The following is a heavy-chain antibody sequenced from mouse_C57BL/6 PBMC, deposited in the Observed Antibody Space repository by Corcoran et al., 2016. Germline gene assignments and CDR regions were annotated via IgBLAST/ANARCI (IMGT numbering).Heavy chain of an antibody. CDR2: IYPGDGDT. J-gene: IGHJ4*01. V-gene: IGHV1-80*01. D-gene: IGHD1-1*01. CDR3: ASRYGSSYEAMDY. CDR1: GYAFSSYW. Sequence: QVQLQQSGAELVKPGASVKISCKASGYAFSSYWMNWVKQRPGKGLEWIGQIYPGDGDTNYNGKFKGKATLTADKSSSTAYMQLSSLTSEDSAFYCCASRYGSSYEAMDYWGQGTSVTVSS.